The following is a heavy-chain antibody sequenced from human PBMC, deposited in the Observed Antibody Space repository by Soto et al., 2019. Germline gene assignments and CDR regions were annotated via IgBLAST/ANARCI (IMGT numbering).Heavy chain of an antibody. J-gene: IGHJ4*02. V-gene: IGHV4-30-4*01. CDR3: AREGGGWSGRSREGGFDY. CDR2: IYYSGST. Sequence: QVQLQESGPGLVKPSQTLSLTCTVSGGSISSGDYYWSWIRQPPGKGLEWIGYIYYSGSTYYNPTLKTRVTISADTAKNQFSLELSSVTAAETAVYYCAREGGGWSGRSREGGFDYWGQGTLVTVSS. CDR1: GGSISSGDYY. D-gene: IGHD3-16*01.